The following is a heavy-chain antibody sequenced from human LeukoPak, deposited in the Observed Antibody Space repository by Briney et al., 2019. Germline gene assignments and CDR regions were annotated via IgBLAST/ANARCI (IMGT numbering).Heavy chain of an antibody. J-gene: IGHJ4*02. V-gene: IGHV3-20*04. CDR1: GFTFDDYG. Sequence: PGGSLRLSCAASGFTFDDYGMSWVRQAPGKGLEWVSGINWNGGSTGYAGSVKGRFTISRDNAKNSLYLQMNSLRAEDAALYYCARDFGYGGNSDYWGQGTLVTVSS. D-gene: IGHD4-23*01. CDR2: INWNGGST. CDR3: ARDFGYGGNSDY.